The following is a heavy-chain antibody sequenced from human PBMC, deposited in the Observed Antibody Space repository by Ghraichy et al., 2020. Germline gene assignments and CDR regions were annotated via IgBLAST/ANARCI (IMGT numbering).Heavy chain of an antibody. D-gene: IGHD4-17*01. Sequence: GGSLRLSCAASGFTFSSYSMNWVRQAPGKGLEWVSYISSSSSTIYYADSVKGRFTISRDNAKNSLYLQMNSLRAEDTAVYYCAREATVTSDLAFDIWGQGTMVTVSS. CDR3: AREATVTSDLAFDI. CDR2: ISSSSSTI. V-gene: IGHV3-48*04. CDR1: GFTFSSYS. J-gene: IGHJ3*02.